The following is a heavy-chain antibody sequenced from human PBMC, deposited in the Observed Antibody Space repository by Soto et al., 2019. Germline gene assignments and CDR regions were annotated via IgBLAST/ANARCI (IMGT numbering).Heavy chain of an antibody. CDR1: GFTFSSYA. V-gene: IGHV3-30-3*01. J-gene: IGHJ6*02. D-gene: IGHD6-13*01. CDR3: AREGYSSPLEGYYYGMDV. Sequence: QLGASLRLSCASSGFTFSSYAMHWVRQAPDKGLEWVAVISYDGSNKYYADSVKGRFTISRDNSKNTLYLQMNSLRAEDTAVYYCAREGYSSPLEGYYYGMDVWGQGTTVTVSS. CDR2: ISYDGSNK.